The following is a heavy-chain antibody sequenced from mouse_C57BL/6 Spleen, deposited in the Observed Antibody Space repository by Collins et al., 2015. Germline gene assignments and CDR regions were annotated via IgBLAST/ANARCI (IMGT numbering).Heavy chain of an antibody. CDR1: GFTFSDYG. V-gene: IGHV5-17*01. D-gene: IGHD2-5*01. Sequence: EVQLVESGGGLVKPGGPLKLSCAASGFTFSDYGMHWVRQAPEKGLEWVAYISSGSSTIYYADTVKGRFTISRDNAKNTLFLQMTSLRSEDTAMYYCAREGYSNYPAWFAYWGQGTLVTVSA. CDR2: ISSGSSTI. J-gene: IGHJ3*01. CDR3: AREGYSNYPAWFAY.